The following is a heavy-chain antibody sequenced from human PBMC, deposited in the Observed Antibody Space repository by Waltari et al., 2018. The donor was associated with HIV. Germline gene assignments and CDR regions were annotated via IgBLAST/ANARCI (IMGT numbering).Heavy chain of an antibody. CDR1: GFTVSSSY. V-gene: IGHV3-53*02. D-gene: IGHD3-3*01. J-gene: IGHJ4*02. Sequence: EVQVVETGGGLIQPGGSLRLSCAASGFTVSSSYMSWVRQAPGKGLEWVSIINNDGTTYYTDSVKGRFTISRDNSKNTLYLQMNSLRAEDTALYYCARAKYDFRYYFRYWGQGTLLTVSS. CDR3: ARAKYDFRYYFRY. CDR2: INNDGTT.